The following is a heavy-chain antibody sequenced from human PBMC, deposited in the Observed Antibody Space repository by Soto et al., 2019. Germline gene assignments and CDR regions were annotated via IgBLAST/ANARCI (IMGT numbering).Heavy chain of an antibody. CDR3: AGTNSLHRYQLAV. J-gene: IGHJ6*02. CDR1: GGRVASKSAA. CDR2: TYYRSRWYN. Sequence: PSQTLALTGVMSGGRVASKSAAWNWIRQSPSRGLEWLGRTYYRSRWYNDYAVSVRSRITVNADTSKNQFSLHLNSVTPEDTAVYYWAGTNSLHRYQLAVRAQGTTVPVSS. V-gene: IGHV6-1*01. D-gene: IGHD1-7*01.